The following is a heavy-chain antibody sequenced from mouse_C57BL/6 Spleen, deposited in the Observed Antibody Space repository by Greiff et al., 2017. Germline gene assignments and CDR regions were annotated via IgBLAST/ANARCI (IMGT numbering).Heavy chain of an antibody. CDR1: GYTFTSYW. Sequence: VQLQQPGAELVKPGASVKLSCKASGYTFTSYWMHWVKQRPGQGLEWIGMIHPNSGSTNYNEKFKSKATLTVDKSSSTAYMQLSSLTSEDSAVYYCARWKDYYDYLAYWGQGTLVTVSA. D-gene: IGHD2-4*01. CDR2: IHPNSGST. J-gene: IGHJ3*01. V-gene: IGHV1-64*01. CDR3: ARWKDYYDYLAY.